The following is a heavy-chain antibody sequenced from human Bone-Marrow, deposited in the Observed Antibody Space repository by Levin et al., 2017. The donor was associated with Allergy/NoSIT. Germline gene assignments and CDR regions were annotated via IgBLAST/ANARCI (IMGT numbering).Heavy chain of an antibody. CDR2: VYSTGNT. J-gene: IGHJ3*02. CDR1: GGSINSGTYD. Sequence: SETLSLTCTVSGGSINSGTYDWSWIRQLPGKGLEYIASVYSTGNTNYNPSLKTRATVSLDTSQNQFSLKLSSVTAAGTAVYYCARDPDYDRAFDIWGQGTKVTVSS. D-gene: IGHD3-22*01. CDR3: ARDPDYDRAFDI. V-gene: IGHV4-31*03.